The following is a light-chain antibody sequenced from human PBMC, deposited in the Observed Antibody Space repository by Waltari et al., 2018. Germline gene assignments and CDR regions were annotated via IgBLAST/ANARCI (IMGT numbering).Light chain of an antibody. J-gene: IGLJ2*01. Sequence: SYELTQPPSVSVSPGQTARITCSGDALPKQYAYWYQQKPGQAPVLMIYKDSERPSGIPERFSGSSSGTTVTLTISGVQAEDEADYYCQSADSSGTYNVVFGGGTKLTVL. CDR3: QSADSSGTYNVV. CDR1: ALPKQY. V-gene: IGLV3-25*03. CDR2: KDS.